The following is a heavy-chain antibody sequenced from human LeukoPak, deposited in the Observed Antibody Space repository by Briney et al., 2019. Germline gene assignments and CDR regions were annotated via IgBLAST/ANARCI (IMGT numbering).Heavy chain of an antibody. D-gene: IGHD4-17*01. Sequence: SESLSLICTVSGHFISSGYYWGWIRQPPGKGLEWIGSIYHSGSTYYNPSLKSRVTISVDTSKNQFSLKLSSVTAADTAVYYCARDYGDPYYYYMDVWGKGTTVTVSS. CDR2: IYHSGST. J-gene: IGHJ6*03. CDR1: GHFISSGYY. CDR3: ARDYGDPYYYYMDV. V-gene: IGHV4-38-2*02.